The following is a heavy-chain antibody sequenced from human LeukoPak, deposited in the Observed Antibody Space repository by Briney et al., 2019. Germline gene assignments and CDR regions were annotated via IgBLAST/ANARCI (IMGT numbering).Heavy chain of an antibody. Sequence: TPSETLSLTCTVSGASISGYYWSWIRQPPGKGLEWIGFVYYSGSTNYSPSLKSRATISIDTSKNQFSLRLSSVTAADTAVYYCARHGGVSGTYFPPHHYGMDVWGQGTTVTVSS. J-gene: IGHJ6*02. CDR2: VYYSGST. V-gene: IGHV4-59*08. CDR1: GASISGYY. CDR3: ARHGGVSGTYFPPHHYGMDV. D-gene: IGHD3-16*01.